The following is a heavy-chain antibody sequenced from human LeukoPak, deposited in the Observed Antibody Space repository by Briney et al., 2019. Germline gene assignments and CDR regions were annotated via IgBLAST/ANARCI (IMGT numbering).Heavy chain of an antibody. V-gene: IGHV1-69*05. CDR2: IIPIFGTA. Sequence: SVKVSCKASGGTFSSYAISWVRQAPGQGLEWMGGIIPIFGTANYAQKLQGRVTMTTDTSTSTAYMELRSLRSDDTAVYYCARDEPYYYYYGMDVWGQGTTVTVSS. J-gene: IGHJ6*02. CDR3: ARDEPYYYYYGMDV. CDR1: GGTFSSYA.